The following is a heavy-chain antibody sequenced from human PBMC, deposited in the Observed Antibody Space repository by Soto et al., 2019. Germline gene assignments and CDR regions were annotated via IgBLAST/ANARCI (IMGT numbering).Heavy chain of an antibody. Sequence: PSETLSLTCAVSGYSISSGYYWVWIRQPPGKGLEWSGSIYHSGSTYYNPSLKSRVTISVDTSKNQFSLKLSSVTAADTAVYYCARFSSWYVVDYWGQGTLVTVSS. CDR2: IYHSGST. D-gene: IGHD6-13*01. CDR3: ARFSSWYVVDY. V-gene: IGHV4-38-2*01. J-gene: IGHJ4*02. CDR1: GYSISSGYY.